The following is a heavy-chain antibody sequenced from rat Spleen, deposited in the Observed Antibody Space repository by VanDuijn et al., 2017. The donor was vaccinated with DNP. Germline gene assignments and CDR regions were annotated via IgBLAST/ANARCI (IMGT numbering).Heavy chain of an antibody. CDR2: ISPSGGST. D-gene: IGHD4-3*01. Sequence: EVQLVESGGGLVQPGRSLKLSCAASGFTFSNYDMAWVRQAPTKGLEWVASISPSGGSTYYRDSVKTRFTVSRDNVKSSLYLQMDSLRSEDTATYYCVRWNSGHFDYWGQGVMVTVSS. J-gene: IGHJ2*01. CDR3: VRWNSGHFDY. V-gene: IGHV5-25*01. CDR1: GFTFSNYD.